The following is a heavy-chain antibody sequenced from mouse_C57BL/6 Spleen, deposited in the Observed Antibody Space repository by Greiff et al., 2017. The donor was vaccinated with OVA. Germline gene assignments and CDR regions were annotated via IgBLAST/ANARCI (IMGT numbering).Heavy chain of an antibody. CDR2: IDPETGGT. D-gene: IGHD1-1*01. V-gene: IGHV1-15*01. J-gene: IGHJ4*01. CDR3: TRNYYGSSYVWYAMDY. CDR1: GYTFTDYE. Sequence: VQLQQSGAELVRPGASVTLSCKASGYTFTDYEMHWVRQTPVHGLEWIGAIDPETGGTAYNQKFKGKAILTADKSSSTAYMELRSLTSEDSAVYYCTRNYYGSSYVWYAMDYWGQGTSVTVSS.